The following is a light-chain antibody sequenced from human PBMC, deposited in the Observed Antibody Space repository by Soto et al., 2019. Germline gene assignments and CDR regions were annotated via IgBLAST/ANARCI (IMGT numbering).Light chain of an antibody. J-gene: IGKJ1*01. CDR2: GAS. Sequence: EIVLTQSPGTLSLSPGERASLSCRASQSVRSSSLAWYQQKPGQPPRLLIYGASSRATGIPDRFSGRGSGTDFTLTISRLEPEDFAFYFCQQYGDSPDTDRWTFGPGTKVEIK. CDR1: QSVRSSS. CDR3: QQYGDSPDTDRWT. V-gene: IGKV3-20*01.